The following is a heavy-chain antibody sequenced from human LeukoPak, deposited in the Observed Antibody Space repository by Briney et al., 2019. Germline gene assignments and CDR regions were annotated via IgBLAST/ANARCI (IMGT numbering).Heavy chain of an antibody. CDR3: ASATHYYGSGSYYNLGFYYYYMDV. V-gene: IGHV3-30*02. D-gene: IGHD3-10*01. J-gene: IGHJ6*03. CDR1: EFTFSSYG. CDR2: IRYDGGNK. Sequence: GGSLRLSCAASEFTFSSYGMHWVRQAPGKGLEWVAFIRYDGGNKYYADSVKGRFTISRDNAKNSLYLQMNSLRAEDTAVYYCASATHYYGSGSYYNLGFYYYYMDVWGKGTTVTISS.